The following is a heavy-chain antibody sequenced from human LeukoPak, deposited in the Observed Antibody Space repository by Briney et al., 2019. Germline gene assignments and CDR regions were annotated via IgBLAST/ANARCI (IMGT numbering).Heavy chain of an antibody. Sequence: GGSLRLSCAASGFTFSSCAMRWVRQAPGKGLEGVSAISGSGGSTDYAASAKGRFFISRDNSKNTLYLLMNSLRAEDTAVYYCQYTAMGKIYVDYWGQGTLVTVSS. V-gene: IGHV3-23*01. CDR1: GFTFSSCA. D-gene: IGHD5-18*01. CDR2: ISGSGGST. CDR3: QYTAMGKIYVDY. J-gene: IGHJ4*02.